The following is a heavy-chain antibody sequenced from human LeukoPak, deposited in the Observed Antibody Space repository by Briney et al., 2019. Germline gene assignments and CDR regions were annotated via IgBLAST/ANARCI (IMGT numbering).Heavy chain of an antibody. V-gene: IGHV3-23*01. Sequence: GGSLRLSCTVSGFTVSSNSMSWVRHAPGKGLEWVSGITGSGGNRYYADSVKGRFTISRDNSKNTLYLQMNSLRAEDTAVYYCAKVLTSNNYYYYYMDVWGKGTTVTISS. D-gene: IGHD3-16*01. J-gene: IGHJ6*03. CDR2: ITGSGGNR. CDR3: AKVLTSNNYYYYYMDV. CDR1: GFTVSSNS.